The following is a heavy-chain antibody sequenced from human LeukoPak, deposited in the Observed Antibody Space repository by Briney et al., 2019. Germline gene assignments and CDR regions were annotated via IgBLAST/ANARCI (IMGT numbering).Heavy chain of an antibody. J-gene: IGHJ4*02. CDR1: GFTFSHYG. D-gene: IGHD3-22*01. CDR3: ARDLYRIVVVPHYFDY. V-gene: IGHV3-23*01. Sequence: GGSLRLSCAASGFTFSHYGMTWVRQAPGRGLEWVSAISGSGGSTYYAGSVKGRFTISRDNSKNSLYLQMNSLRAEDTAVYYCARDLYRIVVVPHYFDYWGQGTLVTVSS. CDR2: ISGSGGST.